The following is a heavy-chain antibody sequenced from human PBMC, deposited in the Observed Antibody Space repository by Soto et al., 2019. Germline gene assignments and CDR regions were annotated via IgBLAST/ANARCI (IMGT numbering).Heavy chain of an antibody. Sequence: LSLTCAVYGGSFSGYYWSWIRQPPGKGLEWIGEINHSGSTNYNPSLKSRVTISVDTSKNQFSLKMTSVAAADTAMYYCARGIAMKLVVHSDASDKYYLDSWGQGTLVTVSS. V-gene: IGHV4-34*01. CDR3: ARGIAMKLVVHSDASDKYYLDS. CDR2: INHSGST. J-gene: IGHJ4*02. D-gene: IGHD3-22*01. CDR1: GGSFSGYY.